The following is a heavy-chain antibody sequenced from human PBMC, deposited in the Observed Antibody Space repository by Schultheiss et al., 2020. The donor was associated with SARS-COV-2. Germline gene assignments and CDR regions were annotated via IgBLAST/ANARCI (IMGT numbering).Heavy chain of an antibody. CDR2: IYTSGST. D-gene: IGHD6-25*01. CDR3: ARVLRAATDYYYYYMDV. V-gene: IGHV4-4*07. Sequence: SQTLSLTCTVSGGSISSYYWSWIRQPPGKGLEWIGRIYTSGSTNYNPSLKSRVTISVDTSKNQFSLKLSSVTAADTAVYYCARVLRAATDYYYYYMDVWGKGTTVTVSS. CDR1: GGSISSYY. J-gene: IGHJ6*03.